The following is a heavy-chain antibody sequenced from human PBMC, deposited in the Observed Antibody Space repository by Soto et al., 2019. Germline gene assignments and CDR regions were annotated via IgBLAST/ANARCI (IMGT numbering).Heavy chain of an antibody. V-gene: IGHV4-30-2*06. D-gene: IGHD5-12*01. CDR1: GASISYGGFS. CDR2: ISHLENT. CDR3: ARGGGYDSFDY. J-gene: IGHJ4*02. Sequence: QLQLQESGSGLVKTSETLSLTCTVSGASISYGGFSWSWIRQSPGRGLEWIGYISHLENTYFHPSFKSRLTMSIVRTRNQFSLKLSSVTAADMAVYYCARGGGYDSFDYWGQGVLVTVSS.